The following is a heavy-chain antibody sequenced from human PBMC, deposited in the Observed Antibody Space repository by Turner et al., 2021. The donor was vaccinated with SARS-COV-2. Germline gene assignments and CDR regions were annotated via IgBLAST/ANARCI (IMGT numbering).Heavy chain of an antibody. CDR2: ISYDGSYK. CDR1: GFTFSNYA. CDR3: ARDREDCSSSSCYEAY. D-gene: IGHD2-2*01. Sequence: QVQLVESGGGVVQPGRSLRLSCPTPGFTFSNYAMHWVRQAPGKGLEWGVFISYDGSYKYYADSVKGRFTISRDNSKNTLYLQMNSLRAEDTAVYYCARDREDCSSSSCYEAYWGQGTLVTVSS. J-gene: IGHJ4*02. V-gene: IGHV3-30-3*01.